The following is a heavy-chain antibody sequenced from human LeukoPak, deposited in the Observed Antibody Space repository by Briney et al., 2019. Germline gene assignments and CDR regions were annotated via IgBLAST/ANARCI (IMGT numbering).Heavy chain of an antibody. J-gene: IGHJ4*02. CDR2: IVVGSGNT. CDR1: GFTFTSSA. V-gene: IGHV1-58*01. D-gene: IGHD3-22*01. Sequence: SVKVSCKASGFTFTSSAVQWVRQARGQRLEWIGWIVVGSGNTNYAQKFQERVTITRDMSTSTAYMELSSLRSEDTAVYYCAASPDHYDSSGYSYYFDYWGQGTLVTVSS. CDR3: AASPDHYDSSGYSYYFDY.